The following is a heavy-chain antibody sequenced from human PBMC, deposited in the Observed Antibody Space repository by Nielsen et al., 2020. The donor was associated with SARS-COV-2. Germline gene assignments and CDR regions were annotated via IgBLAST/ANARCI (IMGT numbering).Heavy chain of an antibody. CDR2: IYYSGST. CDR3: ARVQYMATVTTYFDY. CDR1: GCSISSSSYF. D-gene: IGHD4-17*01. J-gene: IGHJ4*02. Sequence: SETLSLTCPVSGCSISSSSYFWGWIRQPPGKGLEWIGSIYYSGSTYYNPSLKSRVTMSADTSKNQFSLKLSSVTAADTAVYYCARVQYMATVTTYFDYWGQGTLITVSS. V-gene: IGHV4-39*07.